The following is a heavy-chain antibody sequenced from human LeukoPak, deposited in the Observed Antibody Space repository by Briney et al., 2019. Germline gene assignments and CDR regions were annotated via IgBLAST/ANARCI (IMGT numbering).Heavy chain of an antibody. Sequence: TGGSLRLSCAASGFTFSSYGMHWVRQAPGKGLEWVAVISYDGSNKYYADSVKGRFTISRDNSKNTLYLQMNSLRAEDTAVYYCAKGLSGSPLRWFDPWGQGTLVTVSS. CDR2: ISYDGSNK. V-gene: IGHV3-30*18. CDR3: AKGLSGSPLRWFDP. J-gene: IGHJ5*02. D-gene: IGHD2-15*01. CDR1: GFTFSSYG.